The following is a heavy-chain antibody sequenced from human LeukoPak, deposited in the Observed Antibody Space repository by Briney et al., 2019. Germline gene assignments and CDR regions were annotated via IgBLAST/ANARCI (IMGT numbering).Heavy chain of an antibody. J-gene: IGHJ6*03. CDR2: MNPNSGNT. V-gene: IGHV1-8*01. CDR3: ARVYSNYYYYYMDV. D-gene: IGHD4-11*01. Sequence: ASVKVSCKASGYTFTSYDINWVRQATGQGLEWMGWMNPNSGNTGYAQKFQGRVTMTRTTSISTAYMELSSLRSEDTAVYSCARVYSNYYYYYMDVWGKGTTVTVSS. CDR1: GYTFTSYD.